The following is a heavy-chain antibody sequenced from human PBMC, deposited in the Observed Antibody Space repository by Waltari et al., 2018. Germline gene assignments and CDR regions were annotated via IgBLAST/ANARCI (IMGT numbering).Heavy chain of an antibody. CDR2: INHSGST. J-gene: IGHJ3*02. CDR3: ARYSNPPRFTIFGGHRPVGAFDI. V-gene: IGHV4-34*01. Sequence: QVQLQQWGAGLLKPSETLSLTCAVYGGSFSGYYWSWIRQPPGKGLEWIGEINHSGSTNHNPSLKSRVTISVDTSKNQFSLKLSSVTAADTAVYYCARYSNPPRFTIFGGHRPVGAFDIWGQGTMVTVSS. D-gene: IGHD3-3*01. CDR1: GGSFSGYY.